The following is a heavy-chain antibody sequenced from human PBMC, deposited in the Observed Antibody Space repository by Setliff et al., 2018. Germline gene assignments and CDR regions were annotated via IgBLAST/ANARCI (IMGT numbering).Heavy chain of an antibody. V-gene: IGHV4-34*01. D-gene: IGHD3-3*01. CDR3: ARDSGDVLRFLEWLPQDHYYYYMDV. CDR2: INHRGST. CDR1: GGTFSGYY. J-gene: IGHJ6*03. Sequence: PSETLSLTCAAYGGTFSGYYWTWIRQPPGKGLEWVGEINHRGSTTYYNPSLKSRVTIFVDTSKNQFSLNLNSVTAADTAVYYCARDSGDVLRFLEWLPQDHYYYYMDVWGKGTTVTVSS.